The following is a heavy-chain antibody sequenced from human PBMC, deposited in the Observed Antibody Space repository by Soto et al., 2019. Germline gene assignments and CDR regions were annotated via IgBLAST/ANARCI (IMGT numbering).Heavy chain of an antibody. D-gene: IGHD4-17*01. Sequence: EVQLVESGGGLVQPGGSLRLSCAASGFTFSSYSMNWVRQAPGKGLEWVAYISSSSSTIYYADSVKGRFTIYRDNAKNSLSLQMNSLRAADTAVYSCASCNNYGYYGFDYWGQGPLVTVSS. CDR2: ISSSSSTI. J-gene: IGHJ4*02. CDR1: GFTFSSYS. CDR3: ASCNNYGYYGFDY. V-gene: IGHV3-48*01.